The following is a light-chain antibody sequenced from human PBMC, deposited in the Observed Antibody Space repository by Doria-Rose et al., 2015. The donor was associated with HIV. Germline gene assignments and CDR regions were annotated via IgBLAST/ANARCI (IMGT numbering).Light chain of an antibody. Sequence: TQSPSSLSASIGYRVTITCRASQTVSTYLNWFQQEPGKAPKLLIYAASRLQSGVPSRFSGSGSGTDFTLTISGLQPGDFATYYCQQTYSSPPWTFGQGTKVEMK. CDR1: QTVSTY. CDR3: QQTYSSPPWT. V-gene: IGKV1-39*01. J-gene: IGKJ1*01. CDR2: AAS.